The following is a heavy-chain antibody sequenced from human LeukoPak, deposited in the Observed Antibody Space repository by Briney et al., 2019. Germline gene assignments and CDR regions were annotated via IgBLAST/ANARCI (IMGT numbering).Heavy chain of an antibody. Sequence: GGSLRLSCAASGFTFSTYGMNWVRQAPGRGLEWVSSISSSSSYIYYADSVKGRFTISRDNSKNTLYLQMNSLRAEDTAVYYCARGVGATTVFDYWGQGTLVTVSS. J-gene: IGHJ4*02. V-gene: IGHV3-21*04. CDR1: GFTFSTYG. D-gene: IGHD1-26*01. CDR3: ARGVGATTVFDY. CDR2: ISSSSSYI.